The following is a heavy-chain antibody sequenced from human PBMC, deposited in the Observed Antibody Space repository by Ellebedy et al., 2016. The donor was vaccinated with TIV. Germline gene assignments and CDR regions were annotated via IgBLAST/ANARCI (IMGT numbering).Heavy chain of an antibody. Sequence: ASVKVSCKASGGTFSSYAISWVRQAPGQGLEWMGGIIPILGIANYAQKFQGRVTITADKSTSTAYMELSSLRSEDTAVYYCASVYGDYPLTPYYMDVWGKGTTVTVSS. CDR3: ASVYGDYPLTPYYMDV. J-gene: IGHJ6*03. V-gene: IGHV1-69*10. CDR1: GGTFSSYA. CDR2: IIPILGIA. D-gene: IGHD4-17*01.